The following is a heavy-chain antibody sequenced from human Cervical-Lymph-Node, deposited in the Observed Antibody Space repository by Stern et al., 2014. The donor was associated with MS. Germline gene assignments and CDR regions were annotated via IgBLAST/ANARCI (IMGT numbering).Heavy chain of an antibody. CDR1: GYTFTSYD. V-gene: IGHV1-8*01. CDR2: MNPNSGNT. D-gene: IGHD1-1*01. CDR3: AREGELDVHDAFDI. Sequence: QVQLVQSGAEVKKPGASVKVSCKASGYTFTSYDINWVRQATGKGLEWMGWMNPNSGNTGYAQRFQGRGTMTRDTSITTAYMELSSLRSEDTAVYYCAREGELDVHDAFDIWGQGTMVTVSS. J-gene: IGHJ3*02.